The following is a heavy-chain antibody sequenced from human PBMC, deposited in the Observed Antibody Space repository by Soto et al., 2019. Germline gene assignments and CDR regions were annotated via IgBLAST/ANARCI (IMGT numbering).Heavy chain of an antibody. CDR1: GFTFTNAW. J-gene: IGHJ5*02. CDR2: IKSKLDGGTT. CDR3: ITQDIEVVVAA. V-gene: IGHV3-15*01. Sequence: GGSLRLSCTASGFTFTNAWMSWVRQAPGKGLEWVGRIKSKLDGGTTDYAAPVRGRFSISRDDSKNTLYLQMNSLKTEDTGVYYCITQDIEVVVAAWGQGTLVTVSS. D-gene: IGHD2-15*01.